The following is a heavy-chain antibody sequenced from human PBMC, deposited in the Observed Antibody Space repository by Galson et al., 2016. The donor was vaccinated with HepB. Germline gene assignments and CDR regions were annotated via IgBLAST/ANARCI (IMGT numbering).Heavy chain of an antibody. V-gene: IGHV3-30*04. Sequence: LRLSCAASGFIFRAYAMHWVRQAPGKGLEWVAVTSSDATSEYYLDSVKGRFTISRDNSKNTLFLQMNGLRGEDTAIYYCARAPALAEKLDYWGPGSLVTVSS. CDR3: ARAPALAEKLDY. J-gene: IGHJ4*02. D-gene: IGHD1-1*01. CDR1: GFIFRAYA. CDR2: TSSDATSE.